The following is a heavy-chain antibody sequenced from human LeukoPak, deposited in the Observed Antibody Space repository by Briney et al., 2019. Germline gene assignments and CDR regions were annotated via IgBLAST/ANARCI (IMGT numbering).Heavy chain of an antibody. V-gene: IGHV4-34*01. CDR2: INHSGST. D-gene: IGHD3-10*01. CDR1: GGSFSGYY. CDR3: ARGQPLRSGSYYNYYYYYYMDV. Sequence: SETLSLTCAVYGGSFSGYYWSWIRQPPGKGLEWIGEINHSGSTNYNPSLKSRVTISVDTSKNQFSLKLSSVTAADTAVYYCARGQPLRSGSYYNYYYYYYMDVWGKGTTVTISS. J-gene: IGHJ6*03.